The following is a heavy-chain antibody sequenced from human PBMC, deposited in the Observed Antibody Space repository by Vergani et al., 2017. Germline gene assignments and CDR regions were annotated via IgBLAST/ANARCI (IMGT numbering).Heavy chain of an antibody. CDR3: ARHDSGHYDSSYYGLDV. V-gene: IGHV4-61*02. Sequence: QVQLQESGPGLVKPSQTLSLTCSVSGGAVNSGSNFWTWIRQPAGKGLEWIGRTSTDGSTNYNPSLKSRVTVSVDTSKTQISLRLTSVTAEDTAVYYCARHDSGHYDSSYYGLDVWGQGTTVTVSS. CDR2: TSTDGST. D-gene: IGHD3-16*01. CDR1: GGAVNSGSNF. J-gene: IGHJ6*02.